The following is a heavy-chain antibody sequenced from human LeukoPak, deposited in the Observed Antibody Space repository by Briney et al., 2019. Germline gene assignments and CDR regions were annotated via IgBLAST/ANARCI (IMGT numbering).Heavy chain of an antibody. D-gene: IGHD3-16*01. J-gene: IGHJ4*02. Sequence: GGSLRLSCAASGFTFTNNFMSWVRQVPGKGLEWVALISFDGRDKQYADSVKGRFTISKDNSKNTLYLQMNSLSGDGTSMYFCARAYGGLIDYWGQGTLVTVSS. CDR2: ISFDGRDK. V-gene: IGHV3-30*05. CDR3: ARAYGGLIDY. CDR1: GFTFTNNF.